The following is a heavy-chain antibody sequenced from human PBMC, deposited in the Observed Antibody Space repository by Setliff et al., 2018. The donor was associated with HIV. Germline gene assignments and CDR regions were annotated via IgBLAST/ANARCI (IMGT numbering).Heavy chain of an antibody. CDR3: ASLFRLSGFWISFLPDY. Sequence: SETLSLTCTVSGDSVSRSNYYWAWIRQPPGKGLEWIGSIDYNEITYYNPSLKSRVTLSVDTPKNQFSLYLSSVTASDTAVYYCASLFRLSGFWISFLPDYWGQGILVTSPQ. V-gene: IGHV4-39*01. CDR2: IDYNEIT. CDR1: GDSVSRSNYY. D-gene: IGHD3-3*01. J-gene: IGHJ4*02.